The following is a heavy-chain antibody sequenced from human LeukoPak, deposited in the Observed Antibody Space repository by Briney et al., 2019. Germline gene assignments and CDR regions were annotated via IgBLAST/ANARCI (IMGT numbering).Heavy chain of an antibody. Sequence: SETLCLTCTVSGGSISSSSYYWSWIRQPPGKGLEWIAYIYHSGSTYYNPSLKSRVTISVDTSKNQFSLKLSSVTAADTAVYYCASVVLTDYTPFDYWGQGTLVTVSS. CDR3: ASVVLTDYTPFDY. CDR1: GGSISSSSYY. CDR2: IYHSGST. J-gene: IGHJ4*02. V-gene: IGHV4-30-2*01. D-gene: IGHD3-9*01.